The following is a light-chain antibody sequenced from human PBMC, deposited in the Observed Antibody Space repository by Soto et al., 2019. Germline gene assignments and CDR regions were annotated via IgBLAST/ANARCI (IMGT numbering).Light chain of an antibody. J-gene: IGLJ3*02. V-gene: IGLV2-8*01. CDR1: SSDVGGYNY. CDR2: AVS. CDR3: YSYTASDIRV. Sequence: QSALTQPPSASGSPGQSVTISCTGTSSDVGGYNYVSWYQQLPGKAPKLMISAVSQRPSGVPDHFSGSKSGNTASLTISGLQADDEADYFCYSYTASDIRVFGGDTKVTV.